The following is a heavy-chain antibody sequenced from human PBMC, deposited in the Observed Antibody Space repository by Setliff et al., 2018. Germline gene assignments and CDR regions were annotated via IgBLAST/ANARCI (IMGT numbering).Heavy chain of an antibody. CDR2: TIPMFGTT. D-gene: IGHD5-18*01. V-gene: IGHV1-69*05. CDR3: VREGVDTRSSTDYRYYMDV. CDR1: GGTFSSYG. Sequence: SVKVSCKASGGTFSSYGISWVRQAPGQGLEWMGGTIPMFGTTNYARKFQGRVTIITDESTSTAYMQLSSLRSDDTAVYYCVREGVDTRSSTDYRYYMDVWGKGTTVTVSS. J-gene: IGHJ6*03.